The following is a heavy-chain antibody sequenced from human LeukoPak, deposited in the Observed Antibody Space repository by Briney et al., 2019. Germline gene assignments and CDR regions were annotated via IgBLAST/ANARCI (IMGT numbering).Heavy chain of an antibody. D-gene: IGHD4-17*01. V-gene: IGHV3-23*01. CDR2: ISGSGGST. CDR1: GFTLSSYA. CDR3: AKDAYGDYWGYYFDY. J-gene: IGHJ4*02. Sequence: GGSLRLSCAASGFTLSSYAMSWVRQAPGKGLEWVSAISGSGGSTYYADSVKGRFTISRDNSKNTLYLQMNSLRAEDTAVYYCAKDAYGDYWGYYFDYWGQGTLVTVSS.